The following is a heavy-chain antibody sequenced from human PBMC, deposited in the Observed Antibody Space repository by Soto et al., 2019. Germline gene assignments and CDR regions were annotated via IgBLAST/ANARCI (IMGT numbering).Heavy chain of an antibody. D-gene: IGHD4-17*01. V-gene: IGHV3-23*01. J-gene: IGHJ2*01. CDR1: GFNFRKFA. CDR3: AKDQDNTDYYWIFDL. Sequence: PGGSLILSCSASGFNFRKFAMSWVRQAPGKGLEWVSGMSERSGPPLYADSVKGRFTISRDNSKSTLYLEMNNLRPEDTAVYYCAKDQDNTDYYWIFDLWGRGTPVTVSS. CDR2: MSERSGPP.